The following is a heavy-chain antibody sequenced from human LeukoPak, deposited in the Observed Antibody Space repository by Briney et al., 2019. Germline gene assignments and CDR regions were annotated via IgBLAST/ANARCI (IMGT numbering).Heavy chain of an antibody. CDR1: GFSFSSYA. J-gene: IGHJ4*02. CDR3: ARERSGSYRFDY. V-gene: IGHV3-66*01. CDR2: IYSGGST. D-gene: IGHD1-26*01. Sequence: GGSLRLSCAASGFSFSSYAMTWVRQAPGKGLEWVSVIYSGGSTYYADSVKGRFTISRDNSKNTLYLQMNSLRAEDTAVYYCARERSGSYRFDYWGQGTLVTVSS.